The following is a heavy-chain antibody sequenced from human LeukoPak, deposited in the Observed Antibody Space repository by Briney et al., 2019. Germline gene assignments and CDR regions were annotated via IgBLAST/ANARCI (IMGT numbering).Heavy chain of an antibody. J-gene: IGHJ4*02. CDR2: IRSKAYGGTT. CDR1: GFTFGDYA. D-gene: IGHD4-17*01. CDR3: TRGSHDYGDYGDFFW. V-gene: IGHV3-49*04. Sequence: GGSLRLSCTASGFTFGDYAMSWVRQAPGKGLEWVGFIRSKAYGGTTEYAASVKGRFTISRDDSKSIAYLQMNSLKTEDTAVYYCTRGSHDYGDYGDFFWWGQGTLVTVSS.